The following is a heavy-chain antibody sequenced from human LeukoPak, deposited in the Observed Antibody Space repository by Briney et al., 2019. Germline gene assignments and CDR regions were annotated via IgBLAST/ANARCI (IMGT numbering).Heavy chain of an antibody. V-gene: IGHV4-38-2*01. J-gene: IGHJ6*04. Sequence: SETLSLTCAVSGYSISSGYYWGWIRQPPGKGLEWIGSIFHSGSTYYNPSLKRRVNMSVDTSKNQISLKLSSVTAADTAVYYCARASGSYGSGSYYYYGMDVWGKGTTVTVSP. CDR2: IFHSGST. CDR3: ARASGSYGSGSYYYYGMDV. CDR1: GYSISSGYY. D-gene: IGHD3-10*01.